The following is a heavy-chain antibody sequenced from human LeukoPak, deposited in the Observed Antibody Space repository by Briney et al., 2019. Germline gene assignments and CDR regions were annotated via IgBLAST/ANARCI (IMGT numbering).Heavy chain of an antibody. V-gene: IGHV3-38-3*01. J-gene: IGHJ5*02. Sequence: PGGSLRLSCAASGFTVSSNEMSWVRQAPGKGLEWVSSISGGSTYYADSRKGRFTISRDNSKNTLHLQMNSLRAEDTAVYYCKEGSNWFDPWGQGTLVTVSS. CDR1: GFTVSSNE. CDR2: ISGGST. CDR3: KEGSNWFDP.